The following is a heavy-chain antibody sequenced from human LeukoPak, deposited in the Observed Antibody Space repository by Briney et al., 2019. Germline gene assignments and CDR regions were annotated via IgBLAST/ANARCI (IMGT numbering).Heavy chain of an antibody. CDR1: GFTFRRYA. V-gene: IGHV3-23*01. J-gene: IGHJ4*02. CDR3: ARRTADYYFDY. D-gene: IGHD1-14*01. CDR2: INGGGSTT. Sequence: TGGSLRLSCAASGFTFRRYAMTWLRQAPGKGLEWVSGINGGGSTTYYADSVKGRFTISRDSSNNTLNLQMNSLRAEDTAIYYCARRTADYYFDYWGQGTLVTVSS.